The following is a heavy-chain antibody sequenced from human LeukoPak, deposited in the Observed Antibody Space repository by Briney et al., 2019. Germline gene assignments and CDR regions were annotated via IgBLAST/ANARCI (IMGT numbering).Heavy chain of an antibody. CDR2: IYYSGST. J-gene: IGHJ5*02. V-gene: IGHV4-59*01. CDR3: ARDSRLCASSNWFDP. D-gene: IGHD4/OR15-4a*01. Sequence: SETLSLTCTVSGGSISSYYWSWIRQPPGKGLEWIGYIYYSGSTNYNPSLKSRVTISVDTSKNQFSLKLSSVTAADTAVYYCARDSRLCASSNWFDPWGQGTLVTVSS. CDR1: GGSISSYY.